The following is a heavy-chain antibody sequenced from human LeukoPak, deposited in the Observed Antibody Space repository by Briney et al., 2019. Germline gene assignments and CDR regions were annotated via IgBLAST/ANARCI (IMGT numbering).Heavy chain of an antibody. CDR2: INPSGGST. CDR3: AREPWPRARIAVAGY. D-gene: IGHD6-19*01. Sequence: ASVKVSCKASGYTFTSYYMHWVRQAPGQGLEWMGIINPSGGSTSYAQKFQGRVTMTRDTSTSTVYMELSSLRSEDTAVYCCAREPWPRARIAVAGYWGQGTLVTVSS. CDR1: GYTFTSYY. J-gene: IGHJ4*02. V-gene: IGHV1-46*01.